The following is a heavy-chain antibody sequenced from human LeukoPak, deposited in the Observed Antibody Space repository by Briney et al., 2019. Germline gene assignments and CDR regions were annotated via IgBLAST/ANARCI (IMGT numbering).Heavy chain of an antibody. D-gene: IGHD6-19*01. CDR1: GFTFSTYW. CDR3: QAEASTVAGTVY. CDR2: IKQDGSEK. Sequence: PGGSLRLSCAASGFTFSTYWMSWVRQAPGKGLEWVANIKQDGSEKYYVDSVKGRFTISRDNAKNSLYLQMNSQRAEDTAVYYCQAEASTVAGTVYWGQGTLVTVSS. J-gene: IGHJ4*02. V-gene: IGHV3-7*03.